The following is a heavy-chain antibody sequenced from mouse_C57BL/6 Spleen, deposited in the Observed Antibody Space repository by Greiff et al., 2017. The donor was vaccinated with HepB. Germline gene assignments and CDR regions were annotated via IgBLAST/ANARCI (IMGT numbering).Heavy chain of an antibody. J-gene: IGHJ4*01. CDR2: IDPSDSYT. V-gene: IGHV1-59*01. D-gene: IGHD2-5*01. CDR3: ARNYLSDSKYYAMDY. Sequence: QVQLQQPGAELVRPGTSVKLSCKASGYTFTSYWMHWVKQRPGQGLEWIGVIDPSDSYTNYNQKFKGKATLTVDTSSSTDYMQLSSLTAEDSAVYSCARNYLSDSKYYAMDYWGQGTSVTVSP. CDR1: GYTFTSYW.